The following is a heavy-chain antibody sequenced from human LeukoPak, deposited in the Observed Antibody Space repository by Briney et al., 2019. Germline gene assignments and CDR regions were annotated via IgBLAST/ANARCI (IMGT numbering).Heavy chain of an antibody. CDR1: GYTFTSYG. V-gene: IGHV1-18*01. D-gene: IGHD2-15*01. J-gene: IGHJ4*02. CDR3: ARDFAPYCSGGSCYEGTGVDY. Sequence: ASVKVSCKASGYTFTSYGISWVRQAPGQGLEWMGWISAYNGNTNYAQKLQGRVTMTTDTSTSTAYMELRSLRSDDTAVYYCARDFAPYCSGGSCYEGTGVDYWGQGTLVTVSS. CDR2: ISAYNGNT.